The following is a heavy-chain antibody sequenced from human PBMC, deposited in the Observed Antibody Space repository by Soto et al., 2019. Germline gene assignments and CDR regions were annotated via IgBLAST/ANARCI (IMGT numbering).Heavy chain of an antibody. D-gene: IGHD6-19*01. CDR2: ISGSGGST. Sequence: GGSLRLSCAASGFTFSSYAMSWVRQAPGKGLEWVSAISGSGGSTYYADSVKGRFTISRANSKNTLYLQMNSMRAEDTAVYYCAKDLWAGTFDYWGQGTLVTVSS. J-gene: IGHJ4*02. CDR1: GFTFSSYA. V-gene: IGHV3-23*01. CDR3: AKDLWAGTFDY.